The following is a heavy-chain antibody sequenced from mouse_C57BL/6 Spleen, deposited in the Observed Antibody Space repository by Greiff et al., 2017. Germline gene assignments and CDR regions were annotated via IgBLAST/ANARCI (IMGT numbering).Heavy chain of an antibody. V-gene: IGHV5-16*01. Sequence: EVHLVESEGGLVQPGSSMKLSCTASGFTFSDYYMAWVRQVPEKGLEWVANINYDGSSTYYLDSLKSRFIISRDNAKNILYLQMSSLKSEDTATYYCARGPYGSSFFFDYWGQGTTLTVSS. J-gene: IGHJ2*01. CDR1: GFTFSDYY. D-gene: IGHD1-1*01. CDR3: ARGPYGSSFFFDY. CDR2: INYDGSST.